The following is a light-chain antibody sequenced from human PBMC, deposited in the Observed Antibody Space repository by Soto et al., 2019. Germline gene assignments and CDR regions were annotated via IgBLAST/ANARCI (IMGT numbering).Light chain of an antibody. CDR2: GAS. CDR1: QSVSSSY. J-gene: IGKJ2*01. Sequence: EIVLTQSPGTLSLSPGERATLSCRASQSVSSSYLAWYQQKPGQAPRLLIYGASGRATGIPDRFSGSGSGKDFTLTLSRLEPEDFAAYYCQQYGSSALYTFGQGTKLEIK. V-gene: IGKV3-20*01. CDR3: QQYGSSALYT.